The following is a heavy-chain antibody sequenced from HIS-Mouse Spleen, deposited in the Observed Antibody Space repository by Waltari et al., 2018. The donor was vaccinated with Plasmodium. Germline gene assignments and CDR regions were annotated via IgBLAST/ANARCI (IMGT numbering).Heavy chain of an antibody. CDR1: GFTFSSYS. CDR3: ARESSSSWYFDY. J-gene: IGHJ4*02. D-gene: IGHD6-13*01. Sequence: EVQLVESGGGLVKPGGSLRRSCAASGFTFSSYSMNWVRQAHGKGLEWVSSISSSSSYIYYADSRKGRFTISRDNAKNSLYLQMNSLRAEDTAVYYCARESSSSWYFDYWGQGTLVTVSS. V-gene: IGHV3-21*01. CDR2: ISSSSSYI.